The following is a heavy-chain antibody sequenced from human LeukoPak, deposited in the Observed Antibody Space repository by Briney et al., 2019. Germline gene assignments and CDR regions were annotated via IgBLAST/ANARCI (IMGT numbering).Heavy chain of an antibody. V-gene: IGHV1-2*01. CDR3: ARDLGRIGVTGTRGFDS. Sequence: ASVTVSYKTSGYTFTVYFLHWVRQAPGQGGEWMGRINPNRGGTNCIQKFQERVTNTRDTSIATAYMELSSLTSDDTAVYYCARDLGRIGVTGTRGFDSWGQGTLVTVSS. CDR1: GYTFTVYF. CDR2: INPNRGGT. J-gene: IGHJ4*02. D-gene: IGHD6-19*01.